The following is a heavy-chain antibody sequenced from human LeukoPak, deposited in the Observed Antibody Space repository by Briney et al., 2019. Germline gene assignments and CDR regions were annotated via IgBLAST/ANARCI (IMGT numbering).Heavy chain of an antibody. CDR3: MIVVVITTTNAFDI. CDR2: ISSSGSTI. V-gene: IGHV3-48*04. J-gene: IGHJ3*02. Sequence: GGSLRLSCAASGFTFSSYSMNWVRQAPGKGLEWVSYISSSGSTIYYADSVKGRFTISRDNAKNSLYLQMNSLRAEDTAVYYCMIVVVITTTNAFDIWGQGTMVTVSS. D-gene: IGHD3-22*01. CDR1: GFTFSSYS.